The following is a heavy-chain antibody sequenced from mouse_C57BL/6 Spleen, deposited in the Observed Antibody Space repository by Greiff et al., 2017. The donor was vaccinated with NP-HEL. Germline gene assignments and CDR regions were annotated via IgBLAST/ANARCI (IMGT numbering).Heavy chain of an antibody. CDR2: INLNNGGT. J-gene: IGHJ1*03. CDR1: GYTFTDYN. CDR3: SRIPHYYGSSYRYFDV. D-gene: IGHD1-1*01. Sequence: EVQLQQSGPELVKPGASVKMSCKASGYTFTDYNMHWVKQSHGKSLEWIGYINLNNGGTSYNHKFKGKATLTVNKSSSTAYMELRSLTSEESAVYYWSRIPHYYGSSYRYFDVWGTGTTVTVSS. V-gene: IGHV1-22*01.